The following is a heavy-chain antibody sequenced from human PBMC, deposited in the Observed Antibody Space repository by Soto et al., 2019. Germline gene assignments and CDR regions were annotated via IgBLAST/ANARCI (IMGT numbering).Heavy chain of an antibody. CDR1: GFTFSSYS. CDR3: ARGNVAEYYFDY. V-gene: IGHV3-21*01. D-gene: IGHD6-19*01. Sequence: EVQLVESGGGLVKPGGSLRLSCAASGFTFSSYSMNWVRQAPGKGLEWVSSISSSSSYIYYADSVKGRFTISRDNAKNSLYLQMNSLRAEDTAVYYCARGNVAEYYFDYWGQGTRVTVSS. CDR2: ISSSSSYI. J-gene: IGHJ4*02.